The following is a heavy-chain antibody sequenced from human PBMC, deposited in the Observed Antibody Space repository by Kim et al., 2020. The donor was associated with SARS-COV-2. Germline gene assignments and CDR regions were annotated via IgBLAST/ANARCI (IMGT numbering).Heavy chain of an antibody. CDR3: AKDRGRLVYYYGMDA. D-gene: IGHD6-19*01. CDR1: GFSFGDFA. Sequence: GGSLRLSCATSGFSFGDFALHWVRQAPGKGLEWVAGINWNSREIAYADSVKGRVTISRDDATKSLYLDMKSLGPEDTALYYCAKDRGRLVYYYGMDARG. CDR2: INWNSREI. V-gene: IGHV3-9*01. J-gene: IGHJ6*02.